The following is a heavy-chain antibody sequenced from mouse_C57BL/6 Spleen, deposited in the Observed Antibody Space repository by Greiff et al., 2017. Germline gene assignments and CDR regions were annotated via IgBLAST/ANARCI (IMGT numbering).Heavy chain of an antibody. CDR1: GYAFTNYL. D-gene: IGHD2-3*01. CDR2: INPGSGGT. Sequence: QVQLQQSGAELVRPGTSVKVSCKASGYAFTNYLIEWVKQRPGQGLEWIGVINPGSGGTNYNEKFKGKATLTADKSSSTAYMQLSSLTSEDSAVYFCARCDGYDYAMDYLGQGTSVTVSS. CDR3: ARCDGYDYAMDY. J-gene: IGHJ4*01. V-gene: IGHV1-54*01.